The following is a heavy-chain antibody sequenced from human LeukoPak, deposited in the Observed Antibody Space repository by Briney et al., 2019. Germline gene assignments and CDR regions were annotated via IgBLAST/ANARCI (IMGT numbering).Heavy chain of an antibody. J-gene: IGHJ4*02. CDR1: GFTFSGYG. CDR2: ISGNAANT. V-gene: IGHV3-23*01. D-gene: IGHD2-2*01. CDR3: ARDVGPPAFFAF. Sequence: GGSLTLSCGASGFTFSGYGMSWVRQAPEKGLEWVSTISGNAANTHYADSVKGRFTISRDNSKNTVYLRMSSLRAEDTATYYCARDVGPPAFFAFWGQGALVTVSS.